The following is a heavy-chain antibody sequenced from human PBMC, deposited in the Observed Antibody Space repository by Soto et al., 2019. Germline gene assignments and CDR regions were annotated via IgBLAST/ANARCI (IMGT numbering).Heavy chain of an antibody. CDR3: AKDDYYDSSGPPTFDY. D-gene: IGHD3-22*01. J-gene: IGHJ4*02. V-gene: IGHV3-23*01. CDR2: ISGSGGRT. CDR1: GFTFSSYI. Sequence: GGSLRLSCTTSGFTFSSYIMIRVRQAPGKGLEWVSTISGSGGRTYYADSVKGRFTISRDNSKNTLYLQMHSLRAEDTAIYYCAKDDYYDSSGPPTFDYWGQGTQVTVSS.